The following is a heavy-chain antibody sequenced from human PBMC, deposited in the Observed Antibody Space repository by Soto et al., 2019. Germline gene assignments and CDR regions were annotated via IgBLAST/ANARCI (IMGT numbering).Heavy chain of an antibody. J-gene: IGHJ4*02. CDR2: IHQSGST. V-gene: IGHV4-4*02. CDR1: GGPISSTNW. D-gene: IGHD1-26*01. Sequence: QVQLQESGPGLVKPSGTLSLSCAVSGGPISSTNWWSWVRQPPGKGLEWTGEIHQSGSTNYNPSLKSRVTISVDKSKNQFSLKLRSVTAADTAVYYCARTSGVGADFDYWGQGTLLTVSS. CDR3: ARTSGVGADFDY.